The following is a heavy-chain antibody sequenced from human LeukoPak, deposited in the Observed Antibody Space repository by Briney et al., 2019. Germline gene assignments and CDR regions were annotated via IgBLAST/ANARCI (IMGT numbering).Heavy chain of an antibody. CDR1: GGSISSYY. D-gene: IGHD1-26*01. V-gene: IGHV4-59*08. CDR3: ARGHSGSYYRAFDI. CDR2: IYYSGST. Sequence: PSETLSLTCTVSGGSISSYYWSWIRQPPGKGLEWIGYIYYSGSTNYNPSLKSRATISVDTSKNQFSLKLSSVTAADTAVYYCARGHSGSYYRAFDIWGQGTMVTVSS. J-gene: IGHJ3*02.